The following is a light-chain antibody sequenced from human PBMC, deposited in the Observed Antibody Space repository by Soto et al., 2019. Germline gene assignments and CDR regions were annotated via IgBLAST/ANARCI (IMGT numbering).Light chain of an antibody. CDR1: QSVSSSY. J-gene: IGKJ1*01. CDR2: GAS. Sequence: EILLTQSPGTLSLSPGERATLSCRASQSVSSSYLAWYQQKPGQAPRLLIYGASTRATGIPDRFSGSGSGTDFTLTISRLEPEDFAMYYCQQYGSSPPRTFGQGTKVEMK. V-gene: IGKV3-20*01. CDR3: QQYGSSPPRT.